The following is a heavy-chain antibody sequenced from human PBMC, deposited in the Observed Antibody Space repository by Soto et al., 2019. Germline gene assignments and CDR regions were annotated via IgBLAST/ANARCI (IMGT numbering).Heavy chain of an antibody. V-gene: IGHV3-23*01. CDR1: GFTFSSYA. Sequence: GGSLRLSCAASGFTFSSYAMSWVRQAPGKGLEWVSAISGSGGSKYYADSVKGRFTISRDNSKNTLYLQMNSLRAEDTAVYYCAKAGAIGGDYSNYWGQGTLVTVSS. J-gene: IGHJ4*02. CDR2: ISGSGGSK. CDR3: AKAGAIGGDYSNY. D-gene: IGHD4-4*01.